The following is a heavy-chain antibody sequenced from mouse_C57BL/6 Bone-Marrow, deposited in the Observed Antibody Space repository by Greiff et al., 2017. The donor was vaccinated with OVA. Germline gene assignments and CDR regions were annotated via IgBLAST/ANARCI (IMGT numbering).Heavy chain of an antibody. D-gene: IGHD2-4*01. V-gene: IGHV1-47*01. CDR1: GYTFTTYP. CDR2: FHPYNDDT. CDR3: ARPGDYDGDWFAY. Sequence: QVQLQQSGAELVKPGASVKMSCKASGYTFTTYPIEWMKQNHGKSLEWIGNFHPYNDDTKYNEKFKGKATLTVEKSSSTVDLELSRLTSDDASVYYCARPGDYDGDWFAYWGQGTLVTVSA. J-gene: IGHJ3*01.